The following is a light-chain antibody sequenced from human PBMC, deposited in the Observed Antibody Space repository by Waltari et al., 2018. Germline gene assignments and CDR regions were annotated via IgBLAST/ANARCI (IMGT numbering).Light chain of an antibody. CDR3: QNYVRLPAT. Sequence: EIVFTQSPGTLSLSPGERAPLSRRASQSVARALAWYQQTPGQPPRRLIYNTYTRATGVPDRFSGGGSRTDFSLTISRLEPEDFAVYYCQNYVRLPATFGQGTKVEIK. J-gene: IGKJ1*01. V-gene: IGKV3-20*01. CDR2: NTY. CDR1: QSVARA.